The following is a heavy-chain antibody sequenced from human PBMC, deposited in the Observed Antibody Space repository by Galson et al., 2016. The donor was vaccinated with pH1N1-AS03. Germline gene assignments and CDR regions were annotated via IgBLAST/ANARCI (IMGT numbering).Heavy chain of an antibody. CDR1: GGSMNDFY. Sequence: ETLSLTCTVSGGSMNDFYWNWIRQPPGKGLEWTGYIFYTGNTKYNPSLKSRLTISVDTSRSQFSLRLSSVTAADTAVYYCARQGGYSSSWYVWGQGTTVTVSS. CDR2: IFYTGNT. V-gene: IGHV4-59*08. D-gene: IGHD6-13*01. CDR3: ARQGGYSSSWYV. J-gene: IGHJ6*02.